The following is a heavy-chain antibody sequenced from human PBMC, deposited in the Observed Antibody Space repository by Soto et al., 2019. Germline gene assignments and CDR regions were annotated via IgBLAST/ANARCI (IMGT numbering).Heavy chain of an antibody. Sequence: SEKVSCKASGGTFSNYVVNWVRQAPGQGLEWMGRIIPISGAANYAQKFQGRVTITADKSTSTSYMELSSLRSEDTAVYYCARDMTRTVVPYFDFWGQGTLVTVSS. CDR2: IIPISGAA. CDR1: GGTFSNYV. J-gene: IGHJ4*02. D-gene: IGHD1-7*01. V-gene: IGHV1-69*06. CDR3: ARDMTRTVVPYFDF.